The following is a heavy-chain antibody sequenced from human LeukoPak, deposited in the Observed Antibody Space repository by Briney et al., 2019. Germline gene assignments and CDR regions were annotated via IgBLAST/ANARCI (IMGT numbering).Heavy chain of an antibody. J-gene: IGHJ2*01. Sequence: GGSLRLSCAASGFTVSSNYMSWVRQAPGKGLEWVSILYSGGDTYYSDSVKGRFTISRDNSRNTLSLQMNSLRVEDTAVYYCARVGDHYHWNFDLWGRGTLVTVSS. CDR3: ARVGDHYHWNFDL. V-gene: IGHV3-53*01. CDR2: LYSGGDT. D-gene: IGHD3-10*01. CDR1: GFTVSSNY.